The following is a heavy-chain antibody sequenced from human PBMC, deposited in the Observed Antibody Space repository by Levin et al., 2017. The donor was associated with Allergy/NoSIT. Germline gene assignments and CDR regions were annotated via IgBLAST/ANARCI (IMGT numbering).Heavy chain of an antibody. V-gene: IGHV5-51*01. Sequence: GESLKISCKGSGYSFTTYWIAWVRQMPGKGLEWMGTVYPGDSNIRYSPSFQGQATISADKSISTAYLQWSSLKASDTAMYYCARHPRYHYNNNNYYQIPDAFDIWGQGTMVTVSS. D-gene: IGHD3-22*01. CDR2: VYPGDSNI. CDR3: ARHPRYHYNNNNYYQIPDAFDI. CDR1: GYSFTTYW. J-gene: IGHJ3*02.